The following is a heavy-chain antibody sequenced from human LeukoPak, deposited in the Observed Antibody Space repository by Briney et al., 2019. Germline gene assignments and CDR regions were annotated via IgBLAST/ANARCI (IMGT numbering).Heavy chain of an antibody. CDR2: IYYTGNT. D-gene: IGHD3/OR15-3a*01. Sequence: SETLSLTCTVSGVSISSSNSYWGGIRQPPGKGLEWIGSIYYTGNTYYNASLKSRVTISIDTSNNQISLRLISVTATDTAMYYCARQTGSGLFTLPGGQGTLVTVSS. J-gene: IGHJ4*02. CDR3: ARQTGSGLFTLP. V-gene: IGHV4-39*01. CDR1: GVSISSSNSY.